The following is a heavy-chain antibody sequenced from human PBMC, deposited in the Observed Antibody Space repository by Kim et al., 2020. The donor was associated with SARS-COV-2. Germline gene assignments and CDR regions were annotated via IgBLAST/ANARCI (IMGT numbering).Heavy chain of an antibody. Sequence: GGSLRLSCAASGFTFSSYAMHWVRQAPGKGLEWVAVISYDGSNKYYADSVKGRFTISRDNSKNTLYLQMNSLRAEDTAVYYCAKGHKTYYYGSGPDAFDIWGQGTMVTVSS. CDR3: AKGHKTYYYGSGPDAFDI. V-gene: IGHV3-30*04. CDR1: GFTFSSYA. J-gene: IGHJ3*02. D-gene: IGHD3-10*01. CDR2: ISYDGSNK.